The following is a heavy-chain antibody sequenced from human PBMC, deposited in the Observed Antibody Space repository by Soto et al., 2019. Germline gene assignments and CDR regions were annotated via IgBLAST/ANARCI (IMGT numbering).Heavy chain of an antibody. CDR3: ARDLDSSGWASDAFDI. Sequence: PSETLSLTCTVSGGSISSYYWSWIRQPPGKGLEWIGYIYYSGSTNYNPSLKSRVTISVDTSKNQLSLKLSSVTAADTAVYYCARDLDSSGWASDAFDIWGQGTMVTVSS. CDR2: IYYSGST. D-gene: IGHD6-19*01. V-gene: IGHV4-59*01. CDR1: GGSISSYY. J-gene: IGHJ3*02.